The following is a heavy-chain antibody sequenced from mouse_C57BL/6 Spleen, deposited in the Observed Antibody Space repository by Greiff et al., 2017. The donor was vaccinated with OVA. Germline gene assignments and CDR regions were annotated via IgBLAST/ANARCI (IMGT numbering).Heavy chain of an antibody. D-gene: IGHD2-2*01. CDR2: ISSGGSTI. J-gene: IGHJ2*01. CDR1: GFTFSDYG. CDR3: ARPMVTTGGSFDY. Sequence: EVQGVESGGGLVKPGGSLKLSCAASGFTFSDYGMHWVRQAPEKGLEWVAYISSGGSTIYYADTVKGRFTISRDNAKNTLFLQMTSLRSEDTAMYYCARPMVTTGGSFDYWGQGTTLTVSS. V-gene: IGHV5-17*01.